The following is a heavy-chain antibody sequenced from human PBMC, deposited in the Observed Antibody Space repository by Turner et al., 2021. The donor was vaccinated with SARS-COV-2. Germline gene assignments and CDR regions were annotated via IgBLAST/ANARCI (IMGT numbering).Heavy chain of an antibody. CDR2: ISYDGSDK. D-gene: IGHD4-17*01. Sequence: VNLVESGGGLGQPGGSMCLSCAASGLTFSSYGMHWVRQAPGKGLEWVAIISYDGSDKYYADSVKGRFTISRDNSKNTLYLQINSMRAEDTAVYYCAKGAPYGDYLRSDYWGQGTLVTVSS. CDR3: AKGAPYGDYLRSDY. J-gene: IGHJ4*02. V-gene: IGHV3-30*18. CDR1: GLTFSSYG.